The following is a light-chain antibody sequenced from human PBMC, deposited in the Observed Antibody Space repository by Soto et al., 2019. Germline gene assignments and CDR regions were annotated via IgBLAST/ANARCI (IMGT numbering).Light chain of an antibody. CDR1: QDISRF. J-gene: IGKJ1*01. Sequence: DIQMTQSPSAVSASVGDRVTITCRASQDISRFLAWFQQNPGKVPKRLVYLATALQNGAPSRFSGSGSGTEFNFTISSLQPDDFATYYCQQYSTYTPRTFGQGTKVDIK. CDR2: LAT. CDR3: QQYSTYTPRT. V-gene: IGKV1-17*03.